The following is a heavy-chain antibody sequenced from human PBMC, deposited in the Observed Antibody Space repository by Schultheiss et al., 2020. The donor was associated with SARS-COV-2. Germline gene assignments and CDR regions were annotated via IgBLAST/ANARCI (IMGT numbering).Heavy chain of an antibody. V-gene: IGHV4-39*01. CDR3: ARGPRLRYYYYGMDV. CDR1: GGSISSSSYY. J-gene: IGHJ6*02. CDR2: IYYSGST. Sequence: SETLSLTCTGSGGSISSSSYYWGWIRQPPGKGLEWIGSIYYSGSTYYNPSLKSRVTISVDTSKNQFSLKLSFVTAADTAVYYCARGPRLRYYYYGMDVWGQGTTVTVSS.